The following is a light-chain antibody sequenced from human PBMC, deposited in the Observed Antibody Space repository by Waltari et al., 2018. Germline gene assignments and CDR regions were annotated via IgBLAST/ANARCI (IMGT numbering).Light chain of an antibody. CDR2: LVS. Sequence: DIVMTQSPLSLSVTPGEPASLSCRSSQSLLHGSGNTFLDWYLQKPGQSPQLLIYLVSNRGSVVPDRFSGSGSGKDFTLKISRVEAEDVGVYCCMQARQTPCTFSHGTKVEIK. J-gene: IGKJ1*01. CDR1: QSLLHGSGNTF. V-gene: IGKV2-28*01. CDR3: MQARQTPCT.